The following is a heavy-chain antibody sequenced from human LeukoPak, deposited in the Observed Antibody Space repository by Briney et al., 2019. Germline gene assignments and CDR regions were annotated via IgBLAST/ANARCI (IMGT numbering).Heavy chain of an antibody. CDR1: GGSFSGYY. CDR2: INHSGST. J-gene: IGHJ4*02. Sequence: PSETLSLTCAVYGGSFSGYYWSWIRQPPGKGLEWIGEINHSGSTNYNPSLKSRVTISVDTSKNQFSLKLSSVTAADTAVYYCARANCGDYDPNFDYWGQGTLVTVSS. CDR3: ARANCGDYDPNFDY. V-gene: IGHV4-34*01. D-gene: IGHD4-17*01.